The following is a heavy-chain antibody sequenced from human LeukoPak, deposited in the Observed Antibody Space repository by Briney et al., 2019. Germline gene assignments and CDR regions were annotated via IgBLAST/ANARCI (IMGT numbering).Heavy chain of an antibody. V-gene: IGHV3-23*01. CDR3: AREEHDYVWGSYRHYYYYGIDV. Sequence: GGSLRLSCAASGLTFSSYAMSWVRQAPGKGLEWVSAISGSGGSTYYADSVKGRFTISRDNSKDTLYLQMDSLRAEDTALYYCAREEHDYVWGSYRHYYYYGIDVWGQGTTVTVSS. D-gene: IGHD3-16*02. CDR2: ISGSGGST. J-gene: IGHJ6*02. CDR1: GLTFSSYA.